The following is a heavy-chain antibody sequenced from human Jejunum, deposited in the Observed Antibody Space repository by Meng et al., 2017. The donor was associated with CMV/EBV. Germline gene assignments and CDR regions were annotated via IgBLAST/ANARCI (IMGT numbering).Heavy chain of an antibody. J-gene: IGHJ4*02. CDR2: ISGSGSTI. V-gene: IGHV3-11*01. Sequence: FTFSDYYMSWIRQAPGKGMEWVSYISGSGSTIYYADSVKGRCTISRDNAKNSLYLQMNSLRAEDTAVYYCARDYYGSGRIHGTPNWGQGTLVTVSS. CDR3: ARDYYGSGRIHGTPN. D-gene: IGHD3-10*01. CDR1: FTFSDYY.